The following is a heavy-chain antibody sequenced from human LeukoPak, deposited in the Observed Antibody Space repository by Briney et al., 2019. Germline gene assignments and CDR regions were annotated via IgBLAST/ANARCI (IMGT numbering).Heavy chain of an antibody. Sequence: SETLSLTCAVYGGTFNDNYWTWMRQPPGEKLEWIGEINHGGRTNYNPSLESRITMSVDTSKNQFSLKVNSLTAADTAVYYCARAPGYSSSWWLDSWGQGTRVTVSS. CDR3: ARAPGYSSSWWLDS. D-gene: IGHD6-13*01. CDR2: INHGGRT. V-gene: IGHV4-34*10. J-gene: IGHJ5*01. CDR1: GGTFNDNY.